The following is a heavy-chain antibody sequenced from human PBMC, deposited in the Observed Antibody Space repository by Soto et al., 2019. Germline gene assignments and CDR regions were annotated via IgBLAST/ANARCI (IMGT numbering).Heavy chain of an antibody. J-gene: IGHJ4*02. D-gene: IGHD3-3*01. CDR2: IYWDDDK. Sequence: QITLNESGPTVVKPAETLTLTCTFSGFSLTTSGVGVGWIRQSPGKAPEWLALIYWDDDKRYSASLKSRLTITKDTSKNQVVLTMASVDPADTATYYCAHRILLTVFGLVTTTAIYFDFWGPGNPVVVSS. V-gene: IGHV2-5*02. CDR3: AHRILLTVFGLVTTTAIYFDF. CDR1: GFSLTTSGVG.